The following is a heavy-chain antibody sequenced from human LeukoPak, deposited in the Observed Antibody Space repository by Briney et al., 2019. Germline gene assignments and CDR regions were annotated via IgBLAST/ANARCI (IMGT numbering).Heavy chain of an antibody. CDR2: ISGSGGST. Sequence: PGGSLRLSCAASGFTLSSYAMSWVRQAPGKGLEWVSAISGSGGSTYYADSVKGRFTISRDNSKNTLYLQMNSLRAEDTAVYYCAKDPSDIVVVVVDNYWGQGTLVTVSS. CDR1: GFTLSSYA. D-gene: IGHD2-15*01. CDR3: AKDPSDIVVVVVDNY. V-gene: IGHV3-23*01. J-gene: IGHJ4*02.